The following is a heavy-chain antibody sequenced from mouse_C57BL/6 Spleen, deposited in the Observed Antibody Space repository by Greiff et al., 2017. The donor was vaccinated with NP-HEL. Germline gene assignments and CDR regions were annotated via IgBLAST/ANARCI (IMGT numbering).Heavy chain of an antibody. D-gene: IGHD2-3*01. CDR1: GFTFSSYG. V-gene: IGHV5-6*02. J-gene: IGHJ3*01. CDR3: ARQVAYDGYYGGFAY. Sequence: EVKLEESGGDLVKPGGSLKLSCAASGFTFSSYGMSWVRQTPDKRLEWVATISSGGSYTYYPDSVKGRFTISRDNAKNTRYLQMSSLKSEDTAMDYCARQVAYDGYYGGFAYWGQGTLVTVSA. CDR2: ISSGGSYT.